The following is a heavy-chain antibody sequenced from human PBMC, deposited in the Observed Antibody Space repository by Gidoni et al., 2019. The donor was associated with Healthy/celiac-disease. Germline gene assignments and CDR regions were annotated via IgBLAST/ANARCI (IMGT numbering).Heavy chain of an antibody. J-gene: IGHJ4*02. D-gene: IGHD5-18*01. CDR2: IKQDGSEK. Sequence: EVQLVESGGGLVQPGGSLRLSCAAAGFTFSSYGMSWVRQAPGKGLEWVDNIKQDGSEKYYVDSVKGRFTISRDNAKNSLYLQMNSLRAEDTAVYYCARKIQLSHWGQGTLVTVSS. CDR1: GFTFSSYG. V-gene: IGHV3-7*03. CDR3: ARKIQLSH.